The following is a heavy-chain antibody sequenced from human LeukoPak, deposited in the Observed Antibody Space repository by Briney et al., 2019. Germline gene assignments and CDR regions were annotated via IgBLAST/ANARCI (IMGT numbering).Heavy chain of an antibody. V-gene: IGHV4-34*01. J-gene: IGHJ4*02. D-gene: IGHD3-3*01. CDR1: GGSFSDNY. CDR2: INHSGSP. Sequence: SETLSLTCAVYGGSFSDNYWTWIRQPPGKGLEWIGEINHSGSPNNNPSLKSRVSISFDTSKNQFSLKLTSVTAADTAVYYCGSRRTAMFGVIKGPIDYWGQGTLVTVSS. CDR3: GSRRTAMFGVIKGPIDY.